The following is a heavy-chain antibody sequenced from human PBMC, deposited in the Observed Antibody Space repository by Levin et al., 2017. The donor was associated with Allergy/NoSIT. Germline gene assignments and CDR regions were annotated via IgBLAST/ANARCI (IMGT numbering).Heavy chain of an antibody. Sequence: SGPTLVKPTQTLTLTCTFSGFSLSTSGVGVGWIRQPPGKALEWLALIYWDDDKRYSPSLKSRLTFTKDTSKNQVVLTMTNMDPVDTATYYCAHKVPYQNDYIAFDIWGQGTMVTVSS. CDR1: GFSLSTSGVG. D-gene: IGHD4-11*01. CDR3: AHKVPYQNDYIAFDI. V-gene: IGHV2-5*02. J-gene: IGHJ3*02. CDR2: IYWDDDK.